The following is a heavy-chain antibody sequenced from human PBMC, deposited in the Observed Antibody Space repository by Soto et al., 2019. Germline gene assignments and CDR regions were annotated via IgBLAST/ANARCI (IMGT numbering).Heavy chain of an antibody. D-gene: IGHD3-10*01. CDR1: GYTFTSYY. Sequence: ASVKVSCKASGYTFTSYYMHWVRQAPGQGLEWMGRINPSNGNTRYAQKFQGRVTMTRDTSTSTAYMELSSLRSEDTAVYYCARAFSRLETYCYGSGSYEGMDVWGQGTTVTVS. V-gene: IGHV1-46*01. CDR2: INPSNGNT. J-gene: IGHJ6*02. CDR3: ARAFSRLETYCYGSGSYEGMDV.